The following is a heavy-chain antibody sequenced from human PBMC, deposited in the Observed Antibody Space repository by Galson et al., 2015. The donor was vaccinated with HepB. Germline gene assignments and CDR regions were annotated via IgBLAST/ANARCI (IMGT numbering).Heavy chain of an antibody. CDR1: GGTFRNYA. J-gene: IGHJ4*02. D-gene: IGHD3-9*01. Sequence: SVKVSCKASGGTFRNYAFTWVRQAPGQGLEWMGGLIPAFGKVNYAQKFQGRVTITADEYTSTAYMELRSLGPEDTAVYYCARDGVHDTTGYYGEFDFWGQGTLVTVSS. CDR2: LIPAFGKV. CDR3: ARDGVHDTTGYYGEFDF. V-gene: IGHV1-69*13.